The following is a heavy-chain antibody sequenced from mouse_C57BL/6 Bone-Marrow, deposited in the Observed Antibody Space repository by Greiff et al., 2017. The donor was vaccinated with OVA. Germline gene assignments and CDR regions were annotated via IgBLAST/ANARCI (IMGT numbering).Heavy chain of an antibody. CDR3: ARVGIYDGYPAWFAY. Sequence: EVKLMESGGGLVKPGGSLKLSCAASGFTFSDYGMHWVRQAPEKGLEWVAYISSGSSTIYYADTVKGRFTISRDNAKNTLFLQMTSLRSEDTAMYYCARVGIYDGYPAWFAYWGQGTLVTVSA. V-gene: IGHV5-17*01. D-gene: IGHD2-3*01. J-gene: IGHJ3*01. CDR2: ISSGSSTI. CDR1: GFTFSDYG.